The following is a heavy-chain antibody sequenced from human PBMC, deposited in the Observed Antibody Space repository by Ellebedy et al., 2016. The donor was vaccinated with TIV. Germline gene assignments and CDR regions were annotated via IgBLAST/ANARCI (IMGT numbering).Heavy chain of an antibody. V-gene: IGHV3-30*02. J-gene: IGHJ4*02. CDR3: ARRRGYKGFDLWDI. CDR1: GLDFRRYG. D-gene: IGHD5-18*01. Sequence: GGSLRLSXEVSGLDFRRYGMHWVRRAPGKGLEWVGFIVSEGITRIYADSVKGRFTISRDNAKGALYLQLNSLMAEDTAVYYCARRRGYKGFDLWDIWGRGTLVTVSS. CDR2: IVSEGITR.